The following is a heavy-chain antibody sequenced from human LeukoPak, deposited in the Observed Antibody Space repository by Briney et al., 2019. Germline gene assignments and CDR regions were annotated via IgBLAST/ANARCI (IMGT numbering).Heavy chain of an antibody. CDR2: IYYSGST. CDR3: AKRAREGSGYYLYYFDY. CDR1: GGSISSGGYY. J-gene: IGHJ4*02. Sequence: SQTLSLTCTVSGGSISSGGYYWSWIRQHPGKGLEWIGYIYYSGSTYYNPSLKSRVTISVDTSKNQFSLKLSSVTAADTAVYYCAKRAREGSGYYLYYFDYWGQGTLATVSS. V-gene: IGHV4-31*03. D-gene: IGHD3-22*01.